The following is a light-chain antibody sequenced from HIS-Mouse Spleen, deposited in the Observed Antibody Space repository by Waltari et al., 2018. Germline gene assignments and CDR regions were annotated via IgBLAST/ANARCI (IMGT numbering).Light chain of an antibody. J-gene: IGLJ2*01. V-gene: IGLV3-9*01. CDR1: NIGSKN. Sequence: SYELTQPLSVSVALGQTARITCGGNNIGSKNVHWYQQKPGQAPVLVIYRASNRPSGFPERFAGSNSGNTATLTLSRAQAGDEADYYCQVWDSSTAVFGGGTKLTVL. CDR3: QVWDSSTAV. CDR2: RAS.